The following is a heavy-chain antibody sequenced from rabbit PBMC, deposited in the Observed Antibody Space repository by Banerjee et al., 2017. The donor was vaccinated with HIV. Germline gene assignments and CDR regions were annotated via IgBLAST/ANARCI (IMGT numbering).Heavy chain of an antibody. V-gene: IGHV1S45*01. CDR3: ARVGSSDVTYFNF. CDR1: GIDFSSYYY. CDR2: IYTGSDTT. Sequence: QQQLEESGGGLVKPGGTLTLTCKASGIDFSSYYYMCWVRQAPGKGLEWIGCIYTGSDTTYYASWAKGRFTISKTSSTTVTLQMTSLTVADTATYFCARVGSSDVTYFNFWGPGTLVTVS. D-gene: IGHD8-1*01. J-gene: IGHJ4*01.